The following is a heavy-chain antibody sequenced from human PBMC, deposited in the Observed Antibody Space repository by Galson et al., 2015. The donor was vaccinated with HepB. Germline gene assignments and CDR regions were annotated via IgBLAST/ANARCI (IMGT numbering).Heavy chain of an antibody. CDR3: ARQDYYRSGTYPTWYGLDV. D-gene: IGHD3-22*01. CDR1: GGNFNNFA. Sequence: SVKVSCKASGGNFNNFAITWVRKAPGQGLEWVGRIIPAFGAANYAQKFKGRLTISADKSTGTAYMDLTNLRSEDTAVYYCARQDYYRSGTYPTWYGLDVWGQGTTVTVSS. V-gene: IGHV1-69*06. CDR2: IIPAFGAA. J-gene: IGHJ6*02.